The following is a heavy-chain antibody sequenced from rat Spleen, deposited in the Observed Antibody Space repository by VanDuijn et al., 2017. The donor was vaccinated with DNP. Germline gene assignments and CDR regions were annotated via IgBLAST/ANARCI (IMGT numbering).Heavy chain of an antibody. D-gene: IGHD1-4*01. CDR1: GFTFNDYY. CDR3: AGRPPPTRGPFDY. J-gene: IGHJ2*01. V-gene: IGHV5-20*01. CDR2: ITNTGDST. Sequence: EVQLVESDGGLVQPGRSLKLSCAVSGFTFNDYYMAWVRQAPGKGLEWVASITNTGDSTYYSDSVKGRFTISRDNAKSTLYLQMDSLRSEDTATYYCAGRPPPTRGPFDYWGQGVTVTVSS.